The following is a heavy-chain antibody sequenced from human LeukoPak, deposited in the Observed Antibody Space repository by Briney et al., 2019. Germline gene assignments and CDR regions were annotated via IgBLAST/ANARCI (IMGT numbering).Heavy chain of an antibody. V-gene: IGHV3-48*02. Sequence: GGSLRLSCAASGFTFSSSSMTWVRQAPGRGLEWVSYIDSSSSTIYSADSVRGRFTISRDNAENSLYLQMSSLRDEDTAVYYCAGAPMVRGVITSFDQWGQGTLVTVSS. J-gene: IGHJ4*02. D-gene: IGHD3-10*01. CDR2: IDSSSSTI. CDR1: GFTFSSSS. CDR3: AGAPMVRGVITSFDQ.